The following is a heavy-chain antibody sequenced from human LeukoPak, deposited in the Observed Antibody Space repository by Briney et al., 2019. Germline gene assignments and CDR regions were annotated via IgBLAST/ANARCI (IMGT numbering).Heavy chain of an antibody. CDR3: ARRYCSSTSCYDYYGMDV. CDR2: MNPNSGNT. CDR1: GYTFTSYD. V-gene: IGHV1-8*01. D-gene: IGHD2-2*01. Sequence: ASVKVSCKASGYTFTSYDINWVRQATGQGLEWVGWMNPNSGNTGYAQKFQGRVTMTRNTSISTAYMELSSLRSEDTAVYYCARRYCSSTSCYDYYGMDVWGQGTTVTVSS. J-gene: IGHJ6*02.